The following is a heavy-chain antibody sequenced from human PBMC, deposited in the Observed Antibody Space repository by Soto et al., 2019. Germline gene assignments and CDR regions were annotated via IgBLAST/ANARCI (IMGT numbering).Heavy chain of an antibody. CDR3: ARGFRFGESLYYYYGMEV. J-gene: IGHJ6*02. Sequence: SETLSLTCAVYGGSFSGYYWSWIRQPPGKGLEWIGEINHSGSTNYNPSLKSRVTISVDTSKNQFSLKLSSVTAADTAVYYCARGFRFGESLYYYYGMEVWGQGTTVTVSS. CDR1: GGSFSGYY. D-gene: IGHD3-10*01. CDR2: INHSGST. V-gene: IGHV4-34*01.